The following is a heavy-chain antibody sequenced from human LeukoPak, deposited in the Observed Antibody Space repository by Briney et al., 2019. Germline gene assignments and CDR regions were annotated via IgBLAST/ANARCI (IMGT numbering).Heavy chain of an antibody. CDR3: ARLYSSSPDDAFDI. V-gene: IGHV1-2*02. CDR2: INPNSGGT. J-gene: IGHJ3*02. Sequence: ASVKVSCKASGYTFTGYYMHWVRQAPGQGLEWMGWINPNSGGTNYAQKFQGRVTMTRDTSISTAYMELSRLRSDDTAVYYCARLYSSSPDDAFDIWGQGTMVTVSS. D-gene: IGHD6-6*01. CDR1: GYTFTGYY.